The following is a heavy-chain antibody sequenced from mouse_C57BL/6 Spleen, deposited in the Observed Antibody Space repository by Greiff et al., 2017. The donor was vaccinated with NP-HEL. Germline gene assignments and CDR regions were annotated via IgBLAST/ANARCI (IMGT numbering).Heavy chain of an antibody. CDR1: GFYIKDYY. J-gene: IGHJ3*01. D-gene: IGHD2-14*01. V-gene: IGHV14-1*01. Sequence: VQLQQSGAELVRPGASVKLSCTASGFYIKDYYMHWVKQRPEQGLAWIGRIDPADGDTESAPQFHGKATMTADTSSNTDYLQLSSLTSEDTAVYYCTTRYAPYWGQGTLVTVSA. CDR3: TTRYAPY. CDR2: IDPADGDT.